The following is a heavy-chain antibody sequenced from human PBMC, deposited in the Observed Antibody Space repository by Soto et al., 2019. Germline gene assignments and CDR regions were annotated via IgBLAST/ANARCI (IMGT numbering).Heavy chain of an antibody. Sequence: ASVRVSCRAFGCTFIGWYMRWVRRAPGEGLEWLGWISPYSGSTNYAQKLQGKITMTTDTSTSTAYMELRSLRSDDTAVYYCARGRHGARLRFLEWLPNNWFDPWGQGTLVTVSS. CDR1: GCTFIGWY. CDR2: ISPYSGST. CDR3: ARGRHGARLRFLEWLPNNWFDP. D-gene: IGHD3-3*01. J-gene: IGHJ5*02. V-gene: IGHV1-18*01.